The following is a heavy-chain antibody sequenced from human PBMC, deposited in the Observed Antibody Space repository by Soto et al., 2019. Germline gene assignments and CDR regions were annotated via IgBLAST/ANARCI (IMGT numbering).Heavy chain of an antibody. CDR2: HHNSGSI. Sequence: QVQLQESGPGLLKPSETLSLTCTVSGGSTSSYPYSNWILQPPGKRLEWIGYHHNSGSIYYNPSLGSRVTISLDTPKNQFSLRLASVTAADTAVYYCATGSDRNKVGYWGQGALVTVSS. CDR1: GGSTSSYPY. CDR3: ATGSDRNKVGY. V-gene: IGHV4-59*01. J-gene: IGHJ4*02.